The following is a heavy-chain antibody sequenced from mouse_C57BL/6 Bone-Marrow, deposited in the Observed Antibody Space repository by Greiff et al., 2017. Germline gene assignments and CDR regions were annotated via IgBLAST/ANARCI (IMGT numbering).Heavy chain of an antibody. CDR1: GYPFPSYW. J-gene: IGHJ4*01. CDR2: INPSNGGT. Sequence: QVQLQQPGTELVKPGASVKLSCKASGYPFPSYWMHWVQQRPGQGLEWIGNINPSNGGTNSNEKFKGKATLTVDKSSSTAYMQLSSLTSEDSAVYYCARGWLLPYAMDYWGQGTSVTVSS. CDR3: ARGWLLPYAMDY. V-gene: IGHV1-53*01. D-gene: IGHD2-3*01.